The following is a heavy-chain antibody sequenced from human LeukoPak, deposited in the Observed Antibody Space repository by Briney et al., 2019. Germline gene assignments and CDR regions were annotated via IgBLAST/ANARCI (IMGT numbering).Heavy chain of an antibody. J-gene: IGHJ6*03. V-gene: IGHV3-48*04. CDR2: VSGHSTAI. CDR3: ARERIYGHSYVDA. Sequence: GGSLRLSCAASGFTFNDYSMNWVRQAPGKGLEWLAFVSGHSTAIYHADSVKGRFTISRDNAKKTVFLHMNRLRPEDTAVYSCARERIYGHSYVDAWGTGTTVPVS. D-gene: IGHD2-21*01. CDR1: GFTFNDYS.